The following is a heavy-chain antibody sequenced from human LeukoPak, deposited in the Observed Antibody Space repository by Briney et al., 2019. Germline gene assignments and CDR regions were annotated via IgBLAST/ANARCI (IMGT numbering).Heavy chain of an antibody. CDR1: GGSFSGYY. CDR2: INHSGST. CDR3: ARGVVVADDY. J-gene: IGHJ4*02. V-gene: IGHV4-34*01. Sequence: SETLSLTCAVYGGSFSGYYWSWIRQPPGKGLEWIGEINHSGSTNYNPSLKSRVTISVDTSKNQFSLKLSSVTAADTAVYYCARGVVVADDYWGQGTLVTVSS. D-gene: IGHD2-15*01.